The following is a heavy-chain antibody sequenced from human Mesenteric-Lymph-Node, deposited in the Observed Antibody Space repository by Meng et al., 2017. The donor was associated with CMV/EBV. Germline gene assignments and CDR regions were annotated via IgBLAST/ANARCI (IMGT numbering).Heavy chain of an antibody. V-gene: IGHV3-23*01. D-gene: IGHD4-17*01. CDR3: ARDGDPSGFFDY. Sequence: GESLKISCAASGFTFSNYAMIWVRQAPGKGLEWVAGINNSGDRTYYADSVKGRFTISRDNSKNTLYLQMNSLRAEDTAVYYCARDGDPSGFFDYWGQGTLVTVSS. CDR1: GFTFSNYA. CDR2: INNSGDRT. J-gene: IGHJ4*02.